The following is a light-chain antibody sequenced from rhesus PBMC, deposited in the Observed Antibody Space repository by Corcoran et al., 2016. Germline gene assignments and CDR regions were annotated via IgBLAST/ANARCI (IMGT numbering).Light chain of an antibody. V-gene: IGKV3-40*03. Sequence: EIVMTPSPATLSLSPGETATLSCRASESVVSYLALYQQKPGQAPKLLIHSASFRSTGIPDRFSGSGSRTEFTLTISNLEPEGVGVYHCQQCNDLLYSFGRGTKVEIK. J-gene: IGKJ2*01. CDR3: QQCNDLLYS. CDR1: ESVVSY. CDR2: SAS.